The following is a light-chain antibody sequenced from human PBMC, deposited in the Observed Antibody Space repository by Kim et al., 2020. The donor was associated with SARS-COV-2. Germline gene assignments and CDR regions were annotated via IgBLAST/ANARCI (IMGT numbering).Light chain of an antibody. Sequence: QSALTQPPSASGSPGQSITISCTGTSSDVVGYNYVSWYQQHPGKAPKLMIFEVSKRPSGVPDRFSGSKSGNTASLTVSGLQAEDEADYYCSSFAGSDNMGVFGGGTQLAVL. V-gene: IGLV2-8*01. J-gene: IGLJ7*01. CDR2: EVS. CDR1: SSDVVGYNY. CDR3: SSFAGSDNMGV.